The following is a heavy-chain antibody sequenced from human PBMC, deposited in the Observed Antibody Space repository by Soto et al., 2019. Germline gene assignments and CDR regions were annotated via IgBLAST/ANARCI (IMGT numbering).Heavy chain of an antibody. CDR2: IYYSGRT. CDR1: VESISSSSYC. D-gene: IGHD2-21*02. J-gene: IGHJ4*02. CDR3: ARQRTTVVTQAYFDH. Sequence: SETLSLTCIVSVESISSSSYCWGWIRQPPGKGLEWIGSIYYSGRTYYNPSFKSRVTISIDTSKNQFSLKLSSVTATDTAVYYCARQRTTVVTQAYFDHWGQGAMVTVSS. V-gene: IGHV4-39*01.